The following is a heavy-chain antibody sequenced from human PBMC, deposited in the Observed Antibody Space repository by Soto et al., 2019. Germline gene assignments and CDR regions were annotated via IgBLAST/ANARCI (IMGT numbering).Heavy chain of an antibody. Sequence: SVKVSCKASGGTFSSYAISWVRQAPGQGLEWMGGIIPIFGTANYAQKFQGRVTITADESTSTAYMELSSLRSEDTAVYYCARLVGRRFLEWLSDGMDVWGQGTTVTVSS. CDR3: ARLVGRRFLEWLSDGMDV. CDR1: GGTFSSYA. D-gene: IGHD3-3*01. CDR2: IIPIFGTA. V-gene: IGHV1-69*13. J-gene: IGHJ6*02.